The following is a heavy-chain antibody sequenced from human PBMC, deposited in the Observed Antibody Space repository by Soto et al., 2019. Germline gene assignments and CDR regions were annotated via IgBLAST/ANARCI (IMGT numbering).Heavy chain of an antibody. Sequence: VQLVQSGAEVKKPGASVKVSCKASGYTFTSYGISWVRQAPGQGLEWMGWISAYNGNTNYAQKLQGRVTMTTDTSTSTAYMELRSLRSDDTAVYYCARDPYCSSTSCSDNWFDPWGQGTLVTVSS. CDR1: GYTFTSYG. V-gene: IGHV1-18*01. CDR2: ISAYNGNT. J-gene: IGHJ5*02. CDR3: ARDPYCSSTSCSDNWFDP. D-gene: IGHD2-2*01.